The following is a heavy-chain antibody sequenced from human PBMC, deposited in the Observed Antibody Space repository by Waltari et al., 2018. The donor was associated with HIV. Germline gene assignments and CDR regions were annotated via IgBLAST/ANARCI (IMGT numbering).Heavy chain of an antibody. CDR3: AREEAVTARGGIDV. CDR1: GFTVSNNF. J-gene: IGHJ3*01. CDR2: IYSGGST. V-gene: IGHV3-66*01. Sequence: EVQLVDSGGGLVQPGGSLRLSCAASGFTVSNNFMSWVRQAPGKGRGWVSVIYSGGSTYYADSVKGRFTISRDKSKNTLYLQMNSLRVEDTAVYYCAREEAVTARGGIDVWGQGTMVTVSS. D-gene: IGHD3-10*01.